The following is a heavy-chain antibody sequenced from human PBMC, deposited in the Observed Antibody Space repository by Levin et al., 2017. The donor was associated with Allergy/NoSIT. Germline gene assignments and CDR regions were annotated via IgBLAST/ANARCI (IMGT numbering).Heavy chain of an antibody. CDR3: AKGDVKDY. Sequence: GGSLRLSCAASGFTFSSYGMHWVRQAPGKGLEWVAVISYDGSNKYYADSVKGRFTISRDNSKNTLYLQMNSLRAEDTAVYYCAKGDVKDYWGQGTLVTVSS. CDR1: GFTFSSYG. J-gene: IGHJ4*02. CDR2: ISYDGSNK. V-gene: IGHV3-30*18.